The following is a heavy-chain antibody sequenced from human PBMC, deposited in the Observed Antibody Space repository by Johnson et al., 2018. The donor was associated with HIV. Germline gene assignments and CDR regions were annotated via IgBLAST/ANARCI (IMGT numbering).Heavy chain of an antibody. CDR3: AKDDYGDLWVGAFDI. CDR1: GFGFSTYY. D-gene: IGHD4-17*01. Sequence: VQLVESGGGLVKPGGSLRLSCVTSGFGFSTYYMSWIRQAPGKGLECLSYISSSGSSIYYTDSVKGRFTISRDNTKKSLYLQMNSLTAEDTAMYYCAKDDYGDLWVGAFDIWGQGTMVTVSS. J-gene: IGHJ3*02. V-gene: IGHV3-11*04. CDR2: ISSSGSSI.